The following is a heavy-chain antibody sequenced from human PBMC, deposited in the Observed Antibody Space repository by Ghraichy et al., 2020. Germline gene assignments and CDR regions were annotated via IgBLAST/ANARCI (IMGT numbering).Heavy chain of an antibody. Sequence: GGSLRLSCAASGFTFSSYSMNWVRQAPGKGLEWVSYISSSSSTIYYADSVKGRFTISRDNAKNSLYLQMNSLRDEDTAVYYCARERMATDERGYYYYGMDVWGQGTTVTVSS. V-gene: IGHV3-48*02. CDR3: ARERMATDERGYYYYGMDV. J-gene: IGHJ6*02. CDR1: GFTFSSYS. CDR2: ISSSSSTI. D-gene: IGHD5-24*01.